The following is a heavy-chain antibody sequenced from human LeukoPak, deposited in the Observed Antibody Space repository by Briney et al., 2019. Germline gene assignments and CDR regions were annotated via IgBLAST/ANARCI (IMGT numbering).Heavy chain of an antibody. CDR1: GYTFTSYG. CDR2: ISAYNGNT. D-gene: IGHD1-26*01. Sequence: ASVKVSCKASGYTFTSYGISWVRRAPGQGLEWMGWISAYNGNTNYAQKLQGRVTMTTDTSTSTAYMELRSLRSDDTAVYYCARDQNSAPPDAFDIWGQGTMVTVSS. V-gene: IGHV1-18*01. CDR3: ARDQNSAPPDAFDI. J-gene: IGHJ3*02.